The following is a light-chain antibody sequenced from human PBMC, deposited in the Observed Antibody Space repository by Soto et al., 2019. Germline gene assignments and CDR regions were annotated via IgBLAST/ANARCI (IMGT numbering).Light chain of an antibody. V-gene: IGLV2-8*01. CDR1: SSDIGAYNY. CDR2: EVS. CDR3: SSYAGSNDRWV. J-gene: IGLJ3*02. Sequence: QSVLTQPPSASGSPGQSVTISCTGTSSDIGAYNYVSWYQQHPGKAPKLMIHEVSKRPPGVPDRFSGSKSGNTASLTVSGLQAEDEADYYCSSYAGSNDRWVFGGGTKLTVL.